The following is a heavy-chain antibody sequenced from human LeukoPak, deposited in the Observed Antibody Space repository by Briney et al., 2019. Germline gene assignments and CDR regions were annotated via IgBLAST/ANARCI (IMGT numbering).Heavy chain of an antibody. CDR3: ARDYGSGRSVAADAFDI. D-gene: IGHD3-10*01. J-gene: IGHJ3*02. V-gene: IGHV4-59*01. CDR2: IYYDGST. Sequence: SETLSLTCSVSGGSLSKYYWSWIRQPRGTGLEWIGYIYYDGSTNYNPSLTSRVTISLDPSKKQFSLNLTSVTAADTGVYYCARDYGSGRSVAADAFDIWGQGTVVTVSS. CDR1: GGSLSKYY.